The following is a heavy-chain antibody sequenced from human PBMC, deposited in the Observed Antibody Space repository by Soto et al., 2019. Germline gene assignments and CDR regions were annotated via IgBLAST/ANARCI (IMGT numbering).Heavy chain of an antibody. CDR2: IYPGDSDT. CDR3: ARLSGVVVVAATVFDY. V-gene: IGHV5-51*01. J-gene: IGHJ4*02. D-gene: IGHD2-15*01. CDR1: GYSFTSYW. Sequence: PGESLKISCKGSGYSFTSYWIGWVRQMPGKGLEWMGIIYPGDSDTRYSPSFQGQVTISADKSISTAYLQWSSLKASDTAMYYCARLSGVVVVAATVFDYWGQGTLVTVSS.